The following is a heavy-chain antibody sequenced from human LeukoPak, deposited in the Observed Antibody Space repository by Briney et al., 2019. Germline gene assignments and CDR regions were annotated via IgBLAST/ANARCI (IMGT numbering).Heavy chain of an antibody. Sequence: ESGPTLVNPXQTLTLTCTFSGFSLSTSGMRASWIRQPPGKALEWLARIDWDDDKFYSTSLRTRLTISKDTSKNQVVLTMTNMDPVDTATYYCARYDSSGFDYWGQGTLVTVSS. J-gene: IGHJ4*02. CDR1: GFSLSTSGMR. D-gene: IGHD3-22*01. V-gene: IGHV2-70*04. CDR3: ARYDSSGFDY. CDR2: IDWDDDK.